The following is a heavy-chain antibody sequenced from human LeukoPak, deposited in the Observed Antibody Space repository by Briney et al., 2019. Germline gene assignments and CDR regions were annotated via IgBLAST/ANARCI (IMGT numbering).Heavy chain of an antibody. CDR3: ARVADCSGGSCYSTDH. D-gene: IGHD2-15*01. CDR1: GYTFTGYY. CDR2: INPNSGGT. Sequence: GVSVKVSCKASGYTFTGYYMHWVRQAPGQGLEWMGWINPNSGGTNYAQKFQGRVTMTRDTSISTAYMELSRLRSDDTAVYYCARVADCSGGSCYSTDHWGQGTLVTVSS. J-gene: IGHJ4*02. V-gene: IGHV1-2*02.